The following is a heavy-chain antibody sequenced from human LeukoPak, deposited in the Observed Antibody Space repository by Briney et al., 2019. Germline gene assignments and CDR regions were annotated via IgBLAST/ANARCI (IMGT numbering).Heavy chain of an antibody. D-gene: IGHD4-17*01. CDR1: GFSFSSFW. CDR2: IKSDGAGT. V-gene: IGHV3-74*01. Sequence: GGSLRLSCAASGFSFSSFWMHWVRHAPGKGLVWASGIKSDGAGTSYVDSVKGRFTISRDNAKNTLDLQMNSLRAEDTAVYYCARGGYGAYMGWGQGMLVTVSS. J-gene: IGHJ4*02. CDR3: ARGGYGAYMG.